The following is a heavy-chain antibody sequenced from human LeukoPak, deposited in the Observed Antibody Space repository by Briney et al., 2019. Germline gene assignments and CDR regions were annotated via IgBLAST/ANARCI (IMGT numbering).Heavy chain of an antibody. CDR2: GNLQGST. Sequence: AETLSLTCGVSGVSISNTNWWSWVRQPPGKGLEWIGEGNLQGSTNYNPSVKSRVAISGDKSENHISLKLNSVIAADTAVYYCTREGGPYRPLDYSGQGTLVTVAS. V-gene: IGHV4-4*02. CDR1: GVSISNTNW. J-gene: IGHJ4*02. CDR3: TREGGPYRPLDY.